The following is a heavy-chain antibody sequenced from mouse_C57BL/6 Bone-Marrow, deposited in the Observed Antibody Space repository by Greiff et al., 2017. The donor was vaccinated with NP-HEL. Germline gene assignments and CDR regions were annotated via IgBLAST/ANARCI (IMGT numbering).Heavy chain of an antibody. CDR1: GYTFTSYW. V-gene: IGHV1-55*01. Sequence: QVQLKQPGAELVKPGASVKMSCKASGYTFTSYWITWVKQRPGQGLEWIGDIYPGSGSTNYNEKFKSKATLTVDPSSSTAYMQLSSLTSEDSAVYYCARRTAQASWFAYWGQGTLVTVSA. J-gene: IGHJ3*01. CDR2: IYPGSGST. D-gene: IGHD3-2*02. CDR3: ARRTAQASWFAY.